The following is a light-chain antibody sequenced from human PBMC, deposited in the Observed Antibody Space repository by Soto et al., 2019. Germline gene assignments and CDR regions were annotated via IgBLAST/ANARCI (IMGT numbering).Light chain of an antibody. V-gene: IGLV2-8*01. CDR2: EVI. J-gene: IGLJ2*01. CDR3: SSYAGSKNFVV. CDR1: SSDVGGYNS. Sequence: QSVLTQPPSASGSPGQSVTISCTGTSSDVGGYNSVSWYQHHPGKAPKLLIYEVIKRPSGIPDRFSGSKSDNTASLTVSGLQGEDEADYYCSSYAGSKNFVVFGGGTKLTVL.